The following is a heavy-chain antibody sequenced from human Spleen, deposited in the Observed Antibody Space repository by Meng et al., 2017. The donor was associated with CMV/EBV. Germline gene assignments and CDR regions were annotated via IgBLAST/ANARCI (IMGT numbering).Heavy chain of an antibody. V-gene: IGHV3-30*04. J-gene: IGHJ4*02. CDR1: GFLFSNYA. Sequence: GESLKISCAASGFLFSNYALHWVRQAPGKGLEWVAVISYNGSHVYYADSVKGRFIISRDNSKNTLYLQMNNLRPGDTAHYYCARVNNERATLSFWGQGTTVTVSS. CDR3: ARVNNERATLSF. D-gene: IGHD1-1*01. CDR2: ISYNGSHV.